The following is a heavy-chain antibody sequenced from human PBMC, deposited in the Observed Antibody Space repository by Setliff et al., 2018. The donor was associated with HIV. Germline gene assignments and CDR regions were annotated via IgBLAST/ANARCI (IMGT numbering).Heavy chain of an antibody. V-gene: IGHV4-38-2*01. CDR3: ARGVGRIIAVAGTGAFDI. J-gene: IGHJ3*02. Sequence: SETLSLTCDVSGYSISSGYYWGWIRQSPGKGLEWIATIYHTGSTNYNPSLKSRVTISVDKSKNQFSLKLSSVTAADTAVYYCARGVGRIIAVAGTGAFDIWGQGTMVTVSS. CDR2: IYHTGST. CDR1: GYSISSGYY. D-gene: IGHD6-19*01.